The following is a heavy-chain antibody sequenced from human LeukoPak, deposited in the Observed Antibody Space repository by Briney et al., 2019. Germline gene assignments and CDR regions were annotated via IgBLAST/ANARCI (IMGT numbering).Heavy chain of an antibody. J-gene: IGHJ4*02. CDR3: ARQGSYGDYMLVDY. CDR2: IDYSGST. D-gene: IGHD4-17*01. V-gene: IGHV4-31*03. Sequence: SETLSLTCTVSGGSISSGGYYWTWIRQHPGKGLEWIGYIDYSGSTYYNPSLKGRVIISVDTSKNQFSLKLSSVTAADTAVYYCARQGSYGDYMLVDYWGQGILVTVSS. CDR1: GGSISSGGYY.